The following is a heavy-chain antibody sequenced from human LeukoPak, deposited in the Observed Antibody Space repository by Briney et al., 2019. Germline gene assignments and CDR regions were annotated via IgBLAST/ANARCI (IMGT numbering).Heavy chain of an antibody. CDR2: IGLGSGFV. CDR1: GFTFSDYS. Sequence: PGGSLRLSCAASGFTFSDYSVNWVRQAPGRGLEWISYIGLGSGFVSYADSVKGRFTITSDTARNSLYLQMSSLRAEDTAVYYCAKVAAEGLFLPWGQGTLVTVSS. CDR3: AKVAAEGLFLP. J-gene: IGHJ5*02. V-gene: IGHV3-21*05. D-gene: IGHD6-13*01.